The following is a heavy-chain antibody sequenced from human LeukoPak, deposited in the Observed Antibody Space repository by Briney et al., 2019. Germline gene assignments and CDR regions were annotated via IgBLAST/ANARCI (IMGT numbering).Heavy chain of an antibody. Sequence: SETLSLTCTVSGGSISSYYWSWIRQPPGKGLEWIGYIYYSGSTNYNPSLKSRVTLSVDTSKNQFSLKLSSVTAADTAVYYCARVGITMVRGVIIIDWFDPWGQGTLVTVSS. J-gene: IGHJ5*02. CDR3: ARVGITMVRGVIIIDWFDP. V-gene: IGHV4-59*01. D-gene: IGHD3-10*01. CDR2: IYYSGST. CDR1: GGSISSYY.